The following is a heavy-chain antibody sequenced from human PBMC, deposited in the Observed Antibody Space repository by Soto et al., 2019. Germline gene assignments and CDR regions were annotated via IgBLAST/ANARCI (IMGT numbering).Heavy chain of an antibody. CDR3: ARVPSP. V-gene: IGHV4-30-2*01. Sequence: SETLSLTCAVSGGSISSGGYSWSWIRQPPGKGLEWIGYIYHSGSPYYNPSLKSRVNISVDRSKNQFSLRLTSVTAADTAVYYCARVPSPWGQGTLVTVSS. CDR1: GGSISSGGYS. J-gene: IGHJ5*02. CDR2: IYHSGSP.